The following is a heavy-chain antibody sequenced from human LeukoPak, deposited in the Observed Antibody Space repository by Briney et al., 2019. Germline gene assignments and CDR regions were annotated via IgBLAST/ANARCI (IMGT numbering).Heavy chain of an antibody. CDR1: GGSISSYY. D-gene: IGHD5-18*01. J-gene: IGHJ6*03. V-gene: IGHV4-59*01. CDR3: ARDQGYSYGYSYYYYYMDV. CDR2: IYYSGST. Sequence: PSETLSLXCTVSGGSISSYYWSWIRQPPGKGLEWIGYIYYSGSTNYNPSLKSRVTISVDTSKNQFSLKLSSVTAADTAVYYCARDQGYSYGYSYYYYYMDVWGKGTTVTVSS.